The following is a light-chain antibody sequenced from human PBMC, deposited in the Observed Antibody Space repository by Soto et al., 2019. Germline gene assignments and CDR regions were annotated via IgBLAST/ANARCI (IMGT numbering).Light chain of an antibody. CDR2: WAS. CDR1: QSVLYSSNNKNY. J-gene: IGKJ3*01. CDR3: QQYSSTPFT. Sequence: DIVMTQSPDSLAVSLGERATINCKSSQSVLYSSNNKNYLAWYQQKPGQPPKLLIYWASTRESGVPDRFSGSGYGTDFTLTISSLQAEDGAVYYCQQYSSTPFTFGPGTKVDIK. V-gene: IGKV4-1*01.